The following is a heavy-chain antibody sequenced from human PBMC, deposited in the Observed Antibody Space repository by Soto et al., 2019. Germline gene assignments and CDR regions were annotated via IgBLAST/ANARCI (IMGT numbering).Heavy chain of an antibody. D-gene: IGHD2-21*01. Sequence: PGGSLRLSCVVSGFSVSSKYMTWVRQAPGKGLEWVSVIYSGGSTYYADSVKGRFTISRDNAKNTLYLHMDSLRAEDTAVYYCVSFVVEDLWGHGTVVTVSS. CDR2: IYSGGST. V-gene: IGHV3-53*01. CDR1: GFSVSSKY. CDR3: VSFVVEDL. J-gene: IGHJ2*01.